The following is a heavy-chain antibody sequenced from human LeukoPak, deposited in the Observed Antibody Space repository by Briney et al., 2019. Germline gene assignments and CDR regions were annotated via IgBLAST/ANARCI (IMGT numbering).Heavy chain of an antibody. D-gene: IGHD2-2*01. CDR3: AREVNEPASADAFDI. CDR2: ISSGGTYE. Sequence: GKSLRLSCAASGFTFSNYAMHWVRQAPGKGLEWVSLISSGGTYEYYADSVKGRFTISRDNSKNTLYLQLNSLRAEDTAVYYCAREVNEPASADAFDIWGQGAMVTVSS. V-gene: IGHV3-30*01. J-gene: IGHJ3*02. CDR1: GFTFSNYA.